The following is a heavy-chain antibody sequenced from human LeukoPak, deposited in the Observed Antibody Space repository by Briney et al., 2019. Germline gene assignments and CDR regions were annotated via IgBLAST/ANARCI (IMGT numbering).Heavy chain of an antibody. V-gene: IGHV4-34*01. D-gene: IGHD3-3*01. Sequence: SETLSLTCAVYGGSFSGYYWSWIRQPPGKGLEWIGEINHSGSTNYNPSLKSRVTISVDTSKNQFSLKLSSVTAADTAVYYCARERGLRFLEWLPKGDYYYYMDVWGKGTTVTVSS. CDR1: GGSFSGYY. CDR2: INHSGST. CDR3: ARERGLRFLEWLPKGDYYYYMDV. J-gene: IGHJ6*03.